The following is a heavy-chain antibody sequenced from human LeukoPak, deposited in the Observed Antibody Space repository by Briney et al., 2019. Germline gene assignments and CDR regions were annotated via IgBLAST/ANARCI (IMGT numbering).Heavy chain of an antibody. CDR1: GFKFSSYG. Sequence: GGSLRLSCAASGFKFSSYGMHWVRQAPGKGLEWVAVIWSDGTNRYYGDPVKGRFTISRDNFQRTVYLQMDSPRAEDTAVYYCAKDAQRGFDYSNSLDKWGQGTLVTVSS. CDR2: IWSDGTNR. V-gene: IGHV3-33*06. D-gene: IGHD4-11*01. CDR3: AKDAQRGFDYSNSLDK. J-gene: IGHJ4*02.